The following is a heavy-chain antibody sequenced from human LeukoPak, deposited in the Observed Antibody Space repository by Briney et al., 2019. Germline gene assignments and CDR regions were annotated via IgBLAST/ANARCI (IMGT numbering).Heavy chain of an antibody. Sequence: GESLKISCKDSGYSFTSYWIGWVRQMPGKGLEWMGIIYPGDSDTRCSPSFQGQVTISADKSINTAYLQWSSLKASDTAVYYCARRGEAMDPFDYWGQGTLVTVSS. V-gene: IGHV5-51*01. CDR1: GYSFTSYW. J-gene: IGHJ4*02. CDR3: ARRGEAMDPFDY. D-gene: IGHD5-18*01. CDR2: IYPGDSDT.